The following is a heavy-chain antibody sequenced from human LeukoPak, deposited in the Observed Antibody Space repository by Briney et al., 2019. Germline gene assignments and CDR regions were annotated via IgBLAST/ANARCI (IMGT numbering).Heavy chain of an antibody. J-gene: IGHJ4*02. CDR2: INPSGGST. CDR1: GYTFTSYY. Sequence: ASVNVSCKASGYTFTSYYMHWVRQAPGQGLEWMGIINPSGGSTSYAQKFQGRVTMTRDTSTSTVYMELSSLRSDDTAVYYCAREMGRYGARDDFDYWGQGTLVTVSS. CDR3: AREMGRYGARDDFDY. V-gene: IGHV1-46*01. D-gene: IGHD2-8*01.